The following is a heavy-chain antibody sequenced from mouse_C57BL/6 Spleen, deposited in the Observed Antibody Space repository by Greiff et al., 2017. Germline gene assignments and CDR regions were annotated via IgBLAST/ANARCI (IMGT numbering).Heavy chain of an antibody. CDR3: TRDRDYYGSSYLYYYAMDD. CDR1: GFTFSSYA. D-gene: IGHD1-1*01. V-gene: IGHV5-9-1*02. Sequence: DVMLVESGEGLVKPGGSLTLSCAASGFTFSSYAMSWVRQTPEKRLEWVAYISSGGDYIYYADTVKGRFTISRDNARNTLYLKMSGLKSEDTAMYYCTRDRDYYGSSYLYYYAMDDWGQGTSVTVSS. CDR2: ISSGGDYI. J-gene: IGHJ4*01.